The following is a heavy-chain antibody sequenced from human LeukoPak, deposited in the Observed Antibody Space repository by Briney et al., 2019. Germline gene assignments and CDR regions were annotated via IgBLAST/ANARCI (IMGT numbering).Heavy chain of an antibody. CDR3: ARGRQVFYDFWSGPVYYFDY. CDR2: IYHSGST. D-gene: IGHD3-3*01. V-gene: IGHV4-34*01. Sequence: QSSETLSLTCAVYGGSFSGYYWSWIRQPPGKGLEWIGEIYHSGSTNYNPSLKSRVTISVDTSKNQFSLKLSSVTAADTAVYYCARGRQVFYDFWSGPVYYFDYWGQGTLVTVSP. J-gene: IGHJ4*02. CDR1: GGSFSGYY.